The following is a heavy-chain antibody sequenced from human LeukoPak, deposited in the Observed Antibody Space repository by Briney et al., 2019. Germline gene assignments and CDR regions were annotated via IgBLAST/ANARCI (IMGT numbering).Heavy chain of an antibody. CDR3: ARDNNWGSTHY. CDR1: GSTFNTYA. CDR2: ISYDGNNK. D-gene: IGHD7-27*01. J-gene: IGHJ4*02. Sequence: GGSLRLSCAASGSTFNTYAMHWVRQAPGKGLEWVAVISYDGNNKYYADSVKGRFTVSRDHSKNTLYLQMNSLRAEDTAVYYCARDNNWGSTHYWGQGTLVTVSS. V-gene: IGHV3-30-3*01.